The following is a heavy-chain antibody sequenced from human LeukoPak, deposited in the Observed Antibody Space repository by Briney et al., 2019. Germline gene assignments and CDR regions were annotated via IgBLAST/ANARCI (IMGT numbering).Heavy chain of an antibody. Sequence: SVKVSCKASGGSLNSHIFTWVRQAPGQGLEWMGKITPVIDVSKYAQKFQGRLTITADKSTATVYMELSGLKSDDTAVYYCARVNLRGSQYNWFDPWGQGTLVTVSS. CDR1: GGSLNSHI. V-gene: IGHV1-69*02. CDR3: ARVNLRGSQYNWFDP. D-gene: IGHD1-26*01. J-gene: IGHJ5*02. CDR2: ITPVIDVS.